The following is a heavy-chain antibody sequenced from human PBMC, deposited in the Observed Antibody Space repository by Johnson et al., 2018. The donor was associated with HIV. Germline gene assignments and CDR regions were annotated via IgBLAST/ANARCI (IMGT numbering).Heavy chain of an antibody. J-gene: IGHJ3*02. CDR3: AREGGQWLVLVDAFDI. CDR1: GFTVSSNY. Sequence: QVQLVESGGGLIQPGGSLRLSCAASGFTVSSNYMSWVRQAPGKGLEWVTVISYDGSNQYYADSVKGRFTISRDNSKNTLYLQMNSLRAEDTAVYYCAREGGQWLVLVDAFDIWGQGTMVTVSS. CDR2: ISYDGSNQ. D-gene: IGHD6-19*01. V-gene: IGHV3-30*03.